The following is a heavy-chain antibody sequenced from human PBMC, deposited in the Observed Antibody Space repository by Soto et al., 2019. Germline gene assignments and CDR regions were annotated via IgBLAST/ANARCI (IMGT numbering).Heavy chain of an antibody. CDR1: GYTLTELS. D-gene: IGHD2-2*01. CDR2: FDPEDGET. CDR3: ATIQYCSSTSCWKVGYD. Sequence: ASVKVSCKVSGYTLTELSMHWVRQAPGKGLEWMGGFDPEDGETIYAQKFQGRVTMTEDTSTDTAYMELSSLRSEDTAVYYCATIQYCSSTSCWKVGYDWGQGTLVTVSS. J-gene: IGHJ4*02. V-gene: IGHV1-24*01.